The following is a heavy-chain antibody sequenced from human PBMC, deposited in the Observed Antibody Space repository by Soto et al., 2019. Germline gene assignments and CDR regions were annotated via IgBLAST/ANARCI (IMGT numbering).Heavy chain of an antibody. V-gene: IGHV3-23*01. Sequence: GSLRLSCAASGFTFGNYAMNWVRQAPGKGLEWISSISDPGTSTYYANSVKGRFSMSRDNSKNTLFLQMNRLRADDTAVYFCAKSLVTPSDAFDLWGRGTLVTVSS. CDR2: ISDPGTST. CDR1: GFTFGNYA. CDR3: AKSLVTPSDAFDL. J-gene: IGHJ3*01. D-gene: IGHD2-21*02.